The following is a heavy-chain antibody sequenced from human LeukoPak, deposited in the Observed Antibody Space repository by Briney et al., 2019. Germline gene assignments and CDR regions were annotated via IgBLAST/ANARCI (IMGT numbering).Heavy chain of an antibody. V-gene: IGHV1-8*03. CDR3: ARGRYYYDSSGYCDY. J-gene: IGHJ4*02. D-gene: IGHD3-22*01. CDR1: GYTFTIYD. Sequence: GASVKVSCKSSGYTFTIYDINWVLQATGQGLEWTGWMNPNSGNTGYAQKFQGRVTITRNTSISTAYMELSSLRSEDTAVYYCARGRYYYDSSGYCDYWGQGTLVTVSS. CDR2: MNPNSGNT.